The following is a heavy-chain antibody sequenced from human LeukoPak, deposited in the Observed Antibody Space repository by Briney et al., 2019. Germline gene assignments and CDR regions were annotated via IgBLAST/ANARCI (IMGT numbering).Heavy chain of an antibody. J-gene: IGHJ6*04. CDR3: TRTMVRGVVPDYYYYGMDV. CDR2: IRSKAYGGTT. V-gene: IGHV3-49*04. CDR1: GFTFGDYA. D-gene: IGHD3-10*01. Sequence: PGGSLRLSCTASGFTFGDYAMSWVRQAPGKRLEWVGFIRSKAYGGTTEYAASVKGRFTISRDDSKSIAYLQMNSLKTEDTAVYYCTRTMVRGVVPDYYYYGMDVWGKGTTVTVSS.